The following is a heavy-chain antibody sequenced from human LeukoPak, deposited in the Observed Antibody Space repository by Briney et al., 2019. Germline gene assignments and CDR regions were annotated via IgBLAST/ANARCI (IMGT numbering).Heavy chain of an antibody. D-gene: IGHD1-1*01. CDR1: GFTFSSYA. CDR3: ADNLSW. V-gene: IGHV3-30-3*01. Sequence: GGSLRLSCAASGFTFSSYAMHWVRQAPGKGLEWVAVISYDGSNKYYADSVKGRFTISRDNAKNSLYLQMNSLRVEDTAVYYCADNLSWWGQGTLVTVSS. CDR2: ISYDGSNK. J-gene: IGHJ4*02.